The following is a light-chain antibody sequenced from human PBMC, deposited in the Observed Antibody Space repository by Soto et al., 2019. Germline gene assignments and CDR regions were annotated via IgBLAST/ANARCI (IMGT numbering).Light chain of an antibody. J-gene: IGKJ1*01. CDR1: QSTSTW. CDR2: DAS. Sequence: IQITQSPSTLSASVGDRVRITCRASQSTSTWLAWYQQHPGKAPKLLIYDASILESGIPSRFSGSGSGTEFTLTISSLQPDDFATYYCQQYNTYSLTFGQGTKVDIK. CDR3: QQYNTYSLT. V-gene: IGKV1-5*01.